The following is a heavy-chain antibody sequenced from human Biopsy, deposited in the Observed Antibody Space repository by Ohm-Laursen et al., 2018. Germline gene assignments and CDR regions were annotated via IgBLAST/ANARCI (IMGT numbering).Heavy chain of an antibody. CDR1: GFTLSDG. CDR2: ITTDSGRI. Sequence: SLRLSCAASGFTLSDGMTWVRQAPGTGLEWVSSITTDSGRIFYADSVRCRFTISRDNSKNTLDLQMNSLIGEDSAEYYCARHLRYNDYWGQGTLVTGSS. CDR3: ARHLRYNDY. J-gene: IGHJ4*02. D-gene: IGHD3-9*01. V-gene: IGHV3-23*01.